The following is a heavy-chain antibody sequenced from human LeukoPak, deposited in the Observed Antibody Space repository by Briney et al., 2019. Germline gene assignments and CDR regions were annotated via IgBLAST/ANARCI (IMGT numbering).Heavy chain of an antibody. Sequence: SQTLSLTCSVSGGSISSGGYYWSWIRQHPGKGLEWIGYIYYSGSTYYNPSLKSRVTISVDTSKNQFSLKLSSVTAADTAVYFCARHERGIDALNIWGQGTIVTVSS. V-gene: IGHV4-31*03. D-gene: IGHD3-10*01. CDR1: GGSISSGGYY. J-gene: IGHJ3*02. CDR3: ARHERGIDALNI. CDR2: IYYSGST.